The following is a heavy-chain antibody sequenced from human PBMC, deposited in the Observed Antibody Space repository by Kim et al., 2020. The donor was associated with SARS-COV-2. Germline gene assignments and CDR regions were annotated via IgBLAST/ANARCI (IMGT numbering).Heavy chain of an antibody. Sequence: QGRVTITRDTSASTAYMELSSLRSEDTAVYYCARVPFYDILTGYYTYFDYWGQGTLVTVSS. J-gene: IGHJ4*02. D-gene: IGHD3-9*01. CDR3: ARVPFYDILTGYYTYFDY. V-gene: IGHV1-3*01.